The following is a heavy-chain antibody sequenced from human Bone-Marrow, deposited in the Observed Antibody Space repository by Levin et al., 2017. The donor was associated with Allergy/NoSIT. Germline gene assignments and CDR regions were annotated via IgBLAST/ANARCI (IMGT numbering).Heavy chain of an antibody. CDR1: GFTFSSYA. J-gene: IGHJ3*02. D-gene: IGHD3-10*01. CDR3: VRGTLATFDI. CDR2: IFTDDDST. Sequence: GESLKISCVASGFTFSSYAMSWVRQAPGKGLEWLSRIFTDDDSTTYAGFVRGRITVSRDNAKNMVFLQMDSLRVDDTAVYYCVRGTLATFDIWGQGTTVIVSS. V-gene: IGHV3-23*01.